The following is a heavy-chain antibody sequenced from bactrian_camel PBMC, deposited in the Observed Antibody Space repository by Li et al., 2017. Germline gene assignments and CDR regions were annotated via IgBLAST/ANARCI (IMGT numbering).Heavy chain of an antibody. J-gene: IGHJ6*01. V-gene: IGHV3S53*01. CDR2: LSTSGGST. D-gene: IGHD5*01. CDR3: AAEYGWIALVAGLRLQEEDFRN. CDR1: GRRYNSKC. Sequence: QLVESGGDSVQAGGALRLSCTVSGRRYNSKCVGWFRQGPGKERYQREGIAGLSTSGGSTTYHDFVKGRFTISQDNGAKSLDLQMNSLKPEDSGMYYCAAEYGWIALVAGLRLQEEDFRNWGTGTQVTVS.